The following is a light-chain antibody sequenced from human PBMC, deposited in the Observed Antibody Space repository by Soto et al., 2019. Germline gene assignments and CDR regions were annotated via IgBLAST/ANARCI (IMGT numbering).Light chain of an antibody. V-gene: IGKV3-15*01. J-gene: IGKJ5*01. CDR3: QQYNNWPPIT. CDR2: GAS. CDR1: QSVRSK. Sequence: EIVMTQSPATLSVSPGERATLSCRASQSVRSKLAWYQQKPGQAPRLLIYGASTRATGIPVGFSGSGSGTEFTLTISSLQSEDFAVYYCQQYNNWPPITFGQGTRLEIK.